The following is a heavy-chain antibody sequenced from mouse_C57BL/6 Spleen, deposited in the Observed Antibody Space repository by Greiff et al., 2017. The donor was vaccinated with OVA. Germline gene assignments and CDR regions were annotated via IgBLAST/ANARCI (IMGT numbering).Heavy chain of an antibody. V-gene: IGHV14-2*01. J-gene: IGHJ1*03. Sequence: EVQLQQSGAELVKPGASVKLSCTASGFNIKDYYMHWVKQRPEQGLEWIGRIDPEDGETKYAPKFKGKATITADTSSNTAYLQLSSLTSEDTAVYDCARSNRYYYGSSYPFDVWGTGTTVTVSS. CDR2: IDPEDGET. CDR3: ARSNRYYYGSSYPFDV. CDR1: GFNIKDYY. D-gene: IGHD1-1*01.